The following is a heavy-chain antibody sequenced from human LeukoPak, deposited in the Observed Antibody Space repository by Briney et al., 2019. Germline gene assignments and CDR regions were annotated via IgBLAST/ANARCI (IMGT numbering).Heavy chain of an antibody. J-gene: IGHJ5*02. D-gene: IGHD3-3*01. CDR2: IYYSGST. V-gene: IGHV4-59*01. CDR3: ARESITIFGVVIGFDP. Sequence: PSETLSLTCTVSGGSISSYYWSWIRQPPGKGLEWIGYIYYSGSTNYNPSLKSRVTISVDTSKNQFSLKLSSVTAADTAVYYCARESITIFGVVIGFDPWGQGTLVTVSS. CDR1: GGSISSYY.